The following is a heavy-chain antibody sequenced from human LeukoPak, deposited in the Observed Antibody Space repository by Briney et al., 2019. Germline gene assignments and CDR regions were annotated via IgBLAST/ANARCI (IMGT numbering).Heavy chain of an antibody. CDR3: ATGIVPGEFDY. V-gene: IGHV1-24*01. Sequence: ASVKVSCKVSGYTLTELSMHWVRQAPGKGLEWMGGFDPEDGETIYAQKFQGRVTMTEGTSTDTAYMELSSLRSEDTAVYYCATGIVPGEFDYWGQGTLVTVSS. D-gene: IGHD2-21*01. CDR2: FDPEDGET. CDR1: GYTLTELS. J-gene: IGHJ4*02.